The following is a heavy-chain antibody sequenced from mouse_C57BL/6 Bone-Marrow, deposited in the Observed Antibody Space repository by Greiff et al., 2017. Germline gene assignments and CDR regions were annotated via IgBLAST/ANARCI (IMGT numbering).Heavy chain of an antibody. CDR1: GFNIKDDY. CDR3: TTFPLITTVVATDYFDY. V-gene: IGHV14-4*01. J-gene: IGHJ2*01. CDR2: IDPGNGDT. Sequence: VQLKQSGAELVRPGASVKLSCTASGFNIKDDYMHWVKQRPEQGLEWIGWIDPGNGDTEYASKFQGKATITADTSSNTAYLQLSSLTSEDTAVYYCTTFPLITTVVATDYFDYWGQGTTLTVSS. D-gene: IGHD1-1*01.